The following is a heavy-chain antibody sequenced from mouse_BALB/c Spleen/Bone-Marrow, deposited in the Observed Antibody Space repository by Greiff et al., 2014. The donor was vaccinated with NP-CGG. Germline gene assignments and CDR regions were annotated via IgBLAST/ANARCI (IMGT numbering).Heavy chain of an antibody. Sequence: LVESGAGLMKPGASVKISCKATGYTFSSYWIEWVKQRPGHGLEWIGEILPGSGSTNYNEKFKGKATFTADTSSNTAYIQLSSLTSEDSAVYYCARASWDYWGQGTSVTVSS. D-gene: IGHD6-1*01. CDR1: GYTFSSYW. CDR2: ILPGSGST. J-gene: IGHJ4*01. V-gene: IGHV1-9*01. CDR3: ARASWDY.